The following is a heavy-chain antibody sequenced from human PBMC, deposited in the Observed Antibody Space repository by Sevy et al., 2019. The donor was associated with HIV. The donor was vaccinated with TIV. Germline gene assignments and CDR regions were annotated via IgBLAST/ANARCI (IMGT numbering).Heavy chain of an antibody. Sequence: ASVKVSCRASGYTFRSYGISWVRQAPGQGLEWMGWISPYTGDTDFAQKVQGRVSMTSDTSTSTAYMELMSLRSDDTAVYYCARDKPQGVVVLPGAMWGGVDYWGQGTLVTVSS. V-gene: IGHV1-18*01. D-gene: IGHD2-2*01. J-gene: IGHJ4*02. CDR3: ARDKPQGVVVLPGAMWGGVDY. CDR1: GYTFRSYG. CDR2: ISPYTGDT.